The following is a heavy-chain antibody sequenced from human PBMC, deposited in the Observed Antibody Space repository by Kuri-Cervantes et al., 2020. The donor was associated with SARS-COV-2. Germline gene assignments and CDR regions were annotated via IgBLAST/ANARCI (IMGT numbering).Heavy chain of an antibody. CDR1: GGSISSSSYY. J-gene: IGHJ3*02. D-gene: IGHD3-3*02. V-gene: IGHV4-39*01. CDR3: GRLDHFWGGWGAFYI. Sequence: SETLSLTCTVSGGSISSSSYYWGWIRQPPGKGLEWIGSIYYSGSTYYNPSLKSRVTITVDTSKNQFPLKLSSVTAADTAVYYCGRLDHFWGGWGAFYIWGQGTMVTVSS. CDR2: IYYSGST.